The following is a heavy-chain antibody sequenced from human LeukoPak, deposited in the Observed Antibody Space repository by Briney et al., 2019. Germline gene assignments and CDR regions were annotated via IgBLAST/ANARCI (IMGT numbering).Heavy chain of an antibody. V-gene: IGHV1-3*01. CDR1: GYTFTSYA. D-gene: IGHD5/OR15-5a*01. J-gene: IGHJ5*02. CDR3: ARVGRRFSNWFDP. Sequence: ASVKVSCKASGYTFTSYAIQWVRQAPGQRLEGMGWINAGHGNTKYSQNFQGRVTITRDTSASTAYMELSSLRSEDTAVYYCARVGRRFSNWFDPWGQGTLVTVSS. CDR2: INAGHGNT.